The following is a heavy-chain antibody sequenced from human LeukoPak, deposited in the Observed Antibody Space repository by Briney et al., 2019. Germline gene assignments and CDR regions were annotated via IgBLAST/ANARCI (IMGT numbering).Heavy chain of an antibody. CDR2: IYFSGST. J-gene: IGHJ6*02. CDR3: ARDSIIEYGLDV. CDR1: GGSISTYY. V-gene: IGHV4-59*01. D-gene: IGHD3-10*01. Sequence: TSETLSLTCTASGGSISTYYWSWIRQPPGKGLEWIGYIYFSGSTNYNPSLKSRVTISVDTSKNQFSLKLSSVTAADTAVYYCARDSIIEYGLDVWGQGTTVTVSS.